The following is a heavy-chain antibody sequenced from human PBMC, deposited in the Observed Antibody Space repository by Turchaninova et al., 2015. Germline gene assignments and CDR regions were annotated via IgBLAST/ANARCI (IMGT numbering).Heavy chain of an antibody. D-gene: IGHD1-1*01. CDR1: GDSVSTYSAA. CDR2: TYYRSKLLK. J-gene: IGHJ3*02. Sequence: VQLSQSGPGLVKPSQTHSLTCVISGDSVSTYSAASNWIRQYPQRGPEWRGRTYYRSKLLKYYAVSVKSRITINPDTSKNQFSLQLSSVTPEDTAVYFCAREKNYWNAFDIWGQGTMVTVSS. V-gene: IGHV6-1*01. CDR3: AREKNYWNAFDI.